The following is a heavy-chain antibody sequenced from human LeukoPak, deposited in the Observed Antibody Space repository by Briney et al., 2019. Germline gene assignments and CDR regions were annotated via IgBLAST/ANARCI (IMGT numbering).Heavy chain of an antibody. D-gene: IGHD3-16*01. V-gene: IGHV4-4*02. J-gene: IGHJ5*02. CDR3: ARHYGP. Sequence: SETLSLTCTVSGGSISSSDWFSWVRQPPRKGLEWIGEIYLGGIINYNPSLKSRVTISVDKSNNQFSLKLNSVTAADTAVYYCARHYGPWGQGTLVTASS. CDR1: GGSISSSDW. CDR2: IYLGGII.